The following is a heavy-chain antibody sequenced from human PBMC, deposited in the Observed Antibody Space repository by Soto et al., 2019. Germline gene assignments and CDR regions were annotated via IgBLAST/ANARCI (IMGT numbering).Heavy chain of an antibody. CDR3: ARLHLPALQGAFDI. Sequence: QVQLQESGPGLVKPSETLSLTCSVSGGSINNDYWTWIRQSAGKGLEWIGRINTSGRTTYNPSLKSRVTMSIDTSKNQFSLTLISVTAADTALYYCARLHLPALQGAFDIWGQGTMVTASS. V-gene: IGHV4-4*07. CDR1: GGSINNDY. J-gene: IGHJ3*02. D-gene: IGHD2-2*01. CDR2: INTSGRT.